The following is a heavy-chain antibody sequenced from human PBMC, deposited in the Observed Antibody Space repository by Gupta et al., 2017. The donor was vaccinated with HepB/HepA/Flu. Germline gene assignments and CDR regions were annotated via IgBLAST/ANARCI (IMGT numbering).Heavy chain of an antibody. D-gene: IGHD3-10*01. J-gene: IGHJ5*02. CDR1: GGSISSSGHY. CDR3: ARHQDDGAGSLGGFDP. V-gene: IGHV4-39*01. Sequence: QLQLQESGPGLVKPSETLSLTCTVSGGSISSSGHYWGWIRQPPGKGLEWMGSISYSGNTYYNQYLKRRVTISVETYRNQCSLKLNSVTAAETAVYSCARHQDDGAGSLGGFDPGGQGTLVTVSS. CDR2: ISYSGNT.